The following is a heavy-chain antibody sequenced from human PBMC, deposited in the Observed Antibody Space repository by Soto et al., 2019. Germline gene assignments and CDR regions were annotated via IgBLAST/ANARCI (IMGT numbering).Heavy chain of an antibody. CDR2: ISAYNGNT. CDR1: GYTFTSYG. D-gene: IGHD3-22*01. V-gene: IGHV1-18*01. Sequence: QVQLVQSGAEVKKPGASVKVSCKASGYTFTSYGIIWVRQAPGQGLEWMGWISAYNGNTNYAQKLQGRVTMTTDTXTSTAYMELRSLRSDDTAVYSCARPGYYDSSGYKRGNAFDIWGQGTMVTVSS. J-gene: IGHJ3*02. CDR3: ARPGYYDSSGYKRGNAFDI.